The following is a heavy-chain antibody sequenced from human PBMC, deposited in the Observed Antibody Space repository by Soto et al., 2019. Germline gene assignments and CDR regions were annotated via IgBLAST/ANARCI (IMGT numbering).Heavy chain of an antibody. D-gene: IGHD1-26*01. V-gene: IGHV3-21*01. Sequence: GGSLRLSCVASGFTFGTYSMTWVGQAPGKGLGWVSSISSERSYIYYSDSVKGRCTISRDNAKNSLYLQMNSLRAEDSAVYYFARGPTSRGVERWDYYFDYWGQGTLVTVSS. CDR2: ISSERSYI. CDR1: GFTFGTYS. CDR3: ARGPTSRGVERWDYYFDY. J-gene: IGHJ4*02.